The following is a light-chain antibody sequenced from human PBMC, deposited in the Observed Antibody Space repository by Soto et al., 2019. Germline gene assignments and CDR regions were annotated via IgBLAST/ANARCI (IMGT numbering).Light chain of an antibody. J-gene: IGLJ3*02. Sequence: QSALTQPASVSGSPGQSITISCTGTRSDVGAYNYVSWYQQHPGKAPKLLIYEVTNRPSGVSNRFSGSKFGNTASLTISGLQDEEEGDYYCSSYTSRSTLVFGGGTQLTVL. CDR3: SSYTSRSTLV. CDR1: RSDVGAYNY. CDR2: EVT. V-gene: IGLV2-14*01.